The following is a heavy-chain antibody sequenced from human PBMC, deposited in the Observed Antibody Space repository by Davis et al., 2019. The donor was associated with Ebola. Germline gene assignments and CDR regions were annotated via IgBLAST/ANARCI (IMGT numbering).Heavy chain of an antibody. V-gene: IGHV3-33*01. CDR2: IWYDGSNK. CDR1: GFTFSSYG. J-gene: IGHJ4*02. Sequence: PGGSLRLSCAASGFTFSSYGMHWVRQAPGKGLEWVAVIWYDGSNKYYADSVKGRFTISRDNSKNTLYLQMNSLRAEDTAVYYCARDMGCSSTSCHPFDYWGQGTLVTVSS. CDR3: ARDMGCSSTSCHPFDY. D-gene: IGHD2-2*01.